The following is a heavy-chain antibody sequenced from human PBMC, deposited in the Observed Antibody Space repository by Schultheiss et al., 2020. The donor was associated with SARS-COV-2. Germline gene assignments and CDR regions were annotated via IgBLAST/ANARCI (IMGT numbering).Heavy chain of an antibody. CDR2: ISGSGGST. V-gene: IGHV3-23*01. CDR1: GFTFDDYG. Sequence: GESLKISCAASGFTFDDYGMSWVRQAPGKGVEWVSTISGSGGSTYYADSVKGRFTISRDNSKNTLYLQMNSLRAEDTAVYYCAKDRAMDVWGQGTTVTVSS. CDR3: AKDRAMDV. J-gene: IGHJ6*02.